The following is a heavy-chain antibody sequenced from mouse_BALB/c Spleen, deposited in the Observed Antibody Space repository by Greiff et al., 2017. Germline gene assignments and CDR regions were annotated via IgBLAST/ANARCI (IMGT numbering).Heavy chain of an antibody. CDR2: ISSGSSTI. J-gene: IGHJ4*01. V-gene: IGHV5-17*02. CDR3: ARSIYYYGESAMDY. Sequence: EVMLVESGGGLVQPGGSRKLSCAASGFTFSSFGMHWVRQAPEKGLEWVAYISSGSSTIYYADTVKGRFTISRDNPKNTLFLQMTSLRSEDTAMYYCARSIYYYGESAMDYWGQGTSVTVSS. CDR1: GFTFSSFG. D-gene: IGHD1-1*01.